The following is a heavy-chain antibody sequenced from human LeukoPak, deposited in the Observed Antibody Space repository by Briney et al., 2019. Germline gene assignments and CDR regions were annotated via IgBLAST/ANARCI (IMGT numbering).Heavy chain of an antibody. V-gene: IGHV3-30*18. J-gene: IGHJ4*02. D-gene: IGHD6-19*01. Sequence: GRSLRLSCAASGFTFSSYGMHWVRQAPGKGLEWVAVISYDGSNKYYADSVKGRFTISRDNSKNTLYLQMNSLRAEDTAVYYCAKDRDSSGWYSARTYDYWGQGTLVTASS. CDR1: GFTFSSYG. CDR3: AKDRDSSGWYSARTYDY. CDR2: ISYDGSNK.